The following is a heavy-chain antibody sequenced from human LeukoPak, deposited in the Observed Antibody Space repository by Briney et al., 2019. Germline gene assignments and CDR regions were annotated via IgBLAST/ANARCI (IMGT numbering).Heavy chain of an antibody. CDR2: INDSGIT. CDR3: ARARGIWFGELFAGYYFDY. CDR1: GGSFSGFY. J-gene: IGHJ4*02. V-gene: IGHV4-34*01. Sequence: PSETLSLTCAVYGGSFSGFYWSWIRKPPGKGLGWIGEINDSGITNYNPSLKSRVTLSVDTSKNQFSLKLSSVTAADTAVYYCARARGIWFGELFAGYYFDYWGQGTLVTVSS. D-gene: IGHD3-10*01.